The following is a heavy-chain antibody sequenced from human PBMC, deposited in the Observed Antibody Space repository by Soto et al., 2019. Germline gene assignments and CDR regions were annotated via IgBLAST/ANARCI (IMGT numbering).Heavy chain of an antibody. CDR2: ISGSGGST. J-gene: IGHJ6*02. Sequence: GGSLRLSCAASGFTFSSYAMSWVRQAPGKGLEWVSAISGSGGSTYYADSVKGRFTISRDNSKNTLYLQMNSLRAEDTAVYYCARTIAAAGTPSDYYYYGMDVWGQGTTVTVSS. V-gene: IGHV3-23*01. CDR1: GFTFSSYA. D-gene: IGHD6-13*01. CDR3: ARTIAAAGTPSDYYYYGMDV.